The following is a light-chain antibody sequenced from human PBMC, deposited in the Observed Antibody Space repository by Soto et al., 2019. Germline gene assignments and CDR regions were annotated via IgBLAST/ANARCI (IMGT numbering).Light chain of an antibody. CDR1: QSVSTSY. Sequence: DIVLTQSPGTLSLSPGDRATLSCRASQSVSTSYLAWYQQKPGQAPRLLIYGASSRATDIPDRFSGSGSGTDFTLTISGLEPEDFAVYYCQQYNNWPPITFGQGTRLEIK. J-gene: IGKJ5*01. CDR3: QQYNNWPPIT. CDR2: GAS. V-gene: IGKV3-20*01.